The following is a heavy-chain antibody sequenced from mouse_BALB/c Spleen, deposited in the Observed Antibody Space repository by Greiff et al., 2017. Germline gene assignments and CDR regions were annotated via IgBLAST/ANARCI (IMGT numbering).Heavy chain of an antibody. CDR3: ARERYDVGPFAY. V-gene: IGHV1-54*01. Sequence: QVQLQQSGAELVRPGTSVKVSCKASGYAFTNYLIEWVKQRPGQGLEWIGVINPGSGGTNYNEKFKGKATLTADKSSSTAYMQLSSLTSDDSAVYFCARERYDVGPFAYWGQGTLVTVSA. CDR1: GYAFTNYL. CDR2: INPGSGGT. D-gene: IGHD2-14*01. J-gene: IGHJ3*01.